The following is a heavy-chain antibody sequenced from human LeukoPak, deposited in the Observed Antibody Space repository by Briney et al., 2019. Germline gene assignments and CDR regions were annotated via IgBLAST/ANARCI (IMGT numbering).Heavy chain of an antibody. CDR3: ARLLAYHSSRTFDP. V-gene: IGHV4-4*09. CDR2: IYTSGST. Sequence: SETLSLTCTVSGGSISSYYWSWIRQPPGKGLEWIGYIYTSGSTNYNPSLKSRVTISVDTSKNQFSLKLGSVTAADTAVYYCARLLAYHSSRTFDPWGQGTLVTVSS. J-gene: IGHJ5*02. D-gene: IGHD6-13*01. CDR1: GGSISSYY.